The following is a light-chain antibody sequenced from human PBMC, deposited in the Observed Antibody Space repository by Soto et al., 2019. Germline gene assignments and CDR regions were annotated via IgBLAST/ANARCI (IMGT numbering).Light chain of an antibody. Sequence: TQSPGSLSLSECEIATLSCRASQSISSNLAWYQQKPGQAPRLLIYGASTRATGIPARFSGSGSGTEFTLTISSLQSEDFALYYCQQYNNWPPLFGQGTRLEIK. V-gene: IGKV3-15*01. CDR2: GAS. CDR3: QQYNNWPPL. CDR1: QSISSN. J-gene: IGKJ5*01.